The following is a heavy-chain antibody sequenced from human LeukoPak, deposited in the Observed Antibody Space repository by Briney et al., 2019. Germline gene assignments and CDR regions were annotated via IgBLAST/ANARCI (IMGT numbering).Heavy chain of an antibody. V-gene: IGHV4-4*07. Sequence: PSETLSLTCPVSGGSLSSYYWSWIRQPAGKGLEWIGRIYTSGSTNYNPSLKSRVTISVDTSKNPFSLKLSSVTAADTPVYYCAMSTGDSSGYVGWGQGTLVTVSS. J-gene: IGHJ4*02. CDR1: GGSLSSYY. CDR2: IYTSGST. D-gene: IGHD3-22*01. CDR3: AMSTGDSSGYVG.